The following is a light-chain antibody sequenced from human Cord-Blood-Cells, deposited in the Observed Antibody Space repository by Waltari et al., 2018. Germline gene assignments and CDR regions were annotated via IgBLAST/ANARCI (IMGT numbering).Light chain of an antibody. Sequence: QSALTQPASVSGSPGQSITISCTGTSSDVGRYHLVSWYQQHPGKAPQLMIYEGSKRPSGVSNRFSGSKSGNTASLTISGLQAEDEADYYCCSYAGSSTYVFGTGTKVTVL. CDR3: CSYAGSSTYV. CDR2: EGS. CDR1: SSDVGRYHL. V-gene: IGLV2-23*01. J-gene: IGLJ1*01.